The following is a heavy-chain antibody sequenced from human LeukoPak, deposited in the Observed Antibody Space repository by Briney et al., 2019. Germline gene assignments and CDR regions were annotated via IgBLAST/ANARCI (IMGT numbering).Heavy chain of an antibody. Sequence: GGSLRLSCAASGFTFDDYAMHWVRQAPGKGLEWVSGISWNSGNIGYADSVKGRFTISRDNAKNSLYLQMNSLRAEDMAFYYCARALAAADPYFDYWGQGTLVTVSS. V-gene: IGHV3-9*03. CDR3: ARALAAADPYFDY. CDR1: GFTFDDYA. CDR2: ISWNSGNI. J-gene: IGHJ4*02. D-gene: IGHD6-13*01.